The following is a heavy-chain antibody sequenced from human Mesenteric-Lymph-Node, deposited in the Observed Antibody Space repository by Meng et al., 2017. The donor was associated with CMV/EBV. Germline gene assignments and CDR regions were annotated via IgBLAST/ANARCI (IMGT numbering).Heavy chain of an antibody. J-gene: IGHJ4*02. D-gene: IGHD5-12*01. CDR3: AQHTRVATN. V-gene: IGHV3-21*01. Sequence: GGSLRLSCAASGFTFSSYSMNWVRQTPGKGLESLSYISGSGNDIKYADSVKGRFTVSRDNAGNSLHLQMNSLRVEDTAVYYCAQHTRVATNWGPGTPVTVSS. CDR1: GFTFSSYS. CDR2: ISGSGNDI.